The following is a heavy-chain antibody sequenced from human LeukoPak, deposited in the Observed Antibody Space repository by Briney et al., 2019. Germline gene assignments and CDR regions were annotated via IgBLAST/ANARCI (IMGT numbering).Heavy chain of an antibody. CDR3: AKSGRWLQFSPDWFDP. J-gene: IGHJ5*02. V-gene: IGHV3-30*02. Sequence: GGSLRLSCKASGFTFSSYGMHWVRQAPGKGLEWVTFIRYDGSNKYYADSVKGRFTISRDDSKNTLYPQMNSLRAEDTAVYYCAKSGRWLQFSPDWFDPWGQGTLVTVSS. CDR1: GFTFSSYG. D-gene: IGHD5-24*01. CDR2: IRYDGSNK.